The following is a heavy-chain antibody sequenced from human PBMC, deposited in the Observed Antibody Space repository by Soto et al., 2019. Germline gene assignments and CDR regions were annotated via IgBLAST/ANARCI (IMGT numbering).Heavy chain of an antibody. J-gene: IGHJ5*02. V-gene: IGHV4-31*03. CDR2: IYYRVST. CDR1: GGSISIGGYY. CDR3: ARSVFP. Sequence: QVQLQESGPGLVKPSQTLSLTCTVSGGSISIGGYYWTWIRQNPGNGLEWIGYIYYRVSTYYNPSLKRRVTISVDTSKNQFSLKLSSVTAADAAVYYCARSVFPWGQGTLVTVSS.